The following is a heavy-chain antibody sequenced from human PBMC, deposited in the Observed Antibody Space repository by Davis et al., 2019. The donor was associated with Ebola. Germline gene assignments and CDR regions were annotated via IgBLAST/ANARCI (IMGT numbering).Heavy chain of an antibody. Sequence: ASVKVSCKASGYTFTNYGINWVRQAPGQGLEWMGWINAGNGNTKYSQKFQGRVTITRDTSASTAYMELSSLRSKDTAVYYCARDRDIVVVVAATASGAFDIWGQGTMVTVSS. CDR1: GYTFTNYG. J-gene: IGHJ3*02. D-gene: IGHD2-15*01. V-gene: IGHV1-3*01. CDR2: INAGNGNT. CDR3: ARDRDIVVVVAATASGAFDI.